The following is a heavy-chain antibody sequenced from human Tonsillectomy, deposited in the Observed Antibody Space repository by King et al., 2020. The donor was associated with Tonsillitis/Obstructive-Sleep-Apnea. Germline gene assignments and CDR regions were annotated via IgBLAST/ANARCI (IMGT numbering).Heavy chain of an antibody. CDR1: GYSFTSYW. J-gene: IGHJ4*02. CDR2: IYPGDSYT. Sequence: QLVQSGAEVKKPGESLKISCKGSGYSFTSYWIGWVRQMPGKGLEWRGIIYPGDSYTSYSPSFQGQDTISADKSISTAYLQWSSLKASDTAMYYCARREVGSSGMFDYWGQGTLVTVSS. V-gene: IGHV5-51*01. D-gene: IGHD6-19*01. CDR3: ARREVGSSGMFDY.